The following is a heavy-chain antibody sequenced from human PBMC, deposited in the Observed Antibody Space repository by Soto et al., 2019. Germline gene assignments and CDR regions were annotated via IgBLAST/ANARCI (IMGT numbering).Heavy chain of an antibody. CDR3: ARDKPHDAFDI. V-gene: IGHV3-33*08. Sequence: GGSLRLSCAASGFTFSSYGMHWVRQAPGKGLEWVAGIWYDGSNKYYADSVKGRFTISRDNSKNTLYLQMNSLRAEDTAVYYCARDKPHDAFDIWGQGTMVTVSS. CDR2: IWYDGSNK. J-gene: IGHJ3*02. CDR1: GFTFSSYG.